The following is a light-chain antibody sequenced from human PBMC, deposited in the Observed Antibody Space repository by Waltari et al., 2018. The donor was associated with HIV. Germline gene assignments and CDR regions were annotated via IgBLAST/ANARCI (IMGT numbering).Light chain of an antibody. CDR2: DNN. Sequence: QSVLTQPPSVSAAPGQKVTISCSGTSSHIGNNHVSWYQQPPGTAPKLLIYDNNKRPSGIPDGFSGSKSGTSATLAITGLQTGDEADYYCGTWDSSLSVVIFGGGTKLTVL. V-gene: IGLV1-51*01. J-gene: IGLJ2*01. CDR3: GTWDSSLSVVI. CDR1: SSHIGNNH.